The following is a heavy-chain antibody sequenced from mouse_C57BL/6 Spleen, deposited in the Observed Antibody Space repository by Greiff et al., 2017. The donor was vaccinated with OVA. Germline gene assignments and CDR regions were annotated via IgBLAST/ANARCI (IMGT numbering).Heavy chain of an antibody. Sequence: EVKVVESGGGLVKPGGSLKLSCAASGFTFSSYAMSWVRQTPEKRLEWVATISDGGSYTYYPDNVKGRFTISRDNAKNNLYLQMSHLKSEDTAMYYCARANDGYYDWGQGTTLTVSS. V-gene: IGHV5-4*03. D-gene: IGHD2-3*01. CDR1: GFTFSSYA. J-gene: IGHJ2*01. CDR2: ISDGGSYT. CDR3: ARANDGYYD.